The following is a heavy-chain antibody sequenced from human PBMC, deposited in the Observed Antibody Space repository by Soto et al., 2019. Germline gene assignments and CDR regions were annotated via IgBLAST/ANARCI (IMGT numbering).Heavy chain of an antibody. D-gene: IGHD2-2*02. V-gene: IGHV3-73*02. Sequence: EVQLVESGGGLVQPGGSLKLSSAASGFIFSGSAIHWVRQASGKGLEWVGRIRSRANNFATSSAASVKGRFTFSRDDSKNTAYLQMNTLKPEDTAVYYCARGQGAAIGDYYYHGMDVWGQGTTVTVSS. CDR2: IRSRANNFAT. CDR3: ARGQGAAIGDYYYHGMDV. J-gene: IGHJ6*02. CDR1: GFIFSGSA.